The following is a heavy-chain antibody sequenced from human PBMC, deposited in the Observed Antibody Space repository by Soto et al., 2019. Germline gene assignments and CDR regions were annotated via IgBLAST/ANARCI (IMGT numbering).Heavy chain of an antibody. Sequence: SLRLSCAASGFTFSSYAMHWVRQAPGKGLEWVAVISYDGSNKYYADSVKGRFTISRDNSKNTLYLQMNSLRAEDTAVYYCARASVARQLVPYYFDYWGQGTLVTVSS. CDR3: ARASVARQLVPYYFDY. V-gene: IGHV3-30-3*01. D-gene: IGHD6-13*01. CDR2: ISYDGSNK. J-gene: IGHJ4*02. CDR1: GFTFSSYA.